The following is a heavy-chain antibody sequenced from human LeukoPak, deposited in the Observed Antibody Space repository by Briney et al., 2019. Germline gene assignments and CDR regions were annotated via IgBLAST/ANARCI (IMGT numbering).Heavy chain of an antibody. CDR1: GFTFSSYS. Sequence: GRSLRLSCAASGFTFSSYSMTWVRQAPGPGLEWVSSISSSSSYIYYADSVKASFTISRDNAKNSMYLQLNSLRSEDTAVYYCARVLRVVSARPSYYYDSSGYYDSWGQGTLVTVSS. CDR3: ARVLRVVSARPSYYYDSSGYYDS. D-gene: IGHD3-22*01. V-gene: IGHV3-21*01. J-gene: IGHJ4*02. CDR2: ISSSSSYI.